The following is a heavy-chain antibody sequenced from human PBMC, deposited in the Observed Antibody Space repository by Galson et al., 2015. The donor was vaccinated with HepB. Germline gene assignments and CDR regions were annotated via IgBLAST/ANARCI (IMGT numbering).Heavy chain of an antibody. CDR1: GYTFTGYY. CDR3: AGDRGAAAGTPPAFDI. D-gene: IGHD6-13*01. Sequence: SVKVSCKASGYTFTGYYMHWVRQAPGQGLEWMGWINPNSGGTNYAQKFQGRVTMTRDTSISTAYMELSRLRSDDTAVYYCAGDRGAAAGTPPAFDIWGQGTMVTVSS. V-gene: IGHV1-2*02. J-gene: IGHJ3*02. CDR2: INPNSGGT.